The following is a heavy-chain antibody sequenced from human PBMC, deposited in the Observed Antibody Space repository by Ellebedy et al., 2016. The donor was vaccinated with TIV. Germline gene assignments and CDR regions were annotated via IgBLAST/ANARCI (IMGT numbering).Heavy chain of an antibody. D-gene: IGHD1-26*01. CDR1: GFTFDDYA. Sequence: GGSLRLXXAASGFTFDDYAIHWVRQAPGKGLEWVSGVSWNSGAIAYADSVKGRFTISRDNPKNSLYLQMNSLRAEDTAVYYCARDKIVGATYFDYWGQGTLVTVSS. J-gene: IGHJ4*02. CDR2: VSWNSGAI. V-gene: IGHV3-9*01. CDR3: ARDKIVGATYFDY.